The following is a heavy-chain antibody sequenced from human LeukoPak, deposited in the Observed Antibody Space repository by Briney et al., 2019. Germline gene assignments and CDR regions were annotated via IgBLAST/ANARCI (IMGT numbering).Heavy chain of an antibody. CDR3: ARENSGYDGGFDY. CDR1: GFTFSNYE. CDR2: ITDTATT. Sequence: GGSLRLSCAASGFTFSNYEMNWVRQAPGKGLEWVSYITDTATTYYADSVKGRFTISRDNAKNSLFLQVNSLRAEDTAVYYCARENSGYDGGFDYWGQGTLVTVSS. J-gene: IGHJ4*02. D-gene: IGHD5-12*01. V-gene: IGHV3-48*03.